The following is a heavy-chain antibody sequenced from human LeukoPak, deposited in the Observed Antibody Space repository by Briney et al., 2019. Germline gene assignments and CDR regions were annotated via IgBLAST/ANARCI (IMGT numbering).Heavy chain of an antibody. CDR3: ARDPVLLWFGELYVGYYYYSMDV. CDR2: ISYDGSNK. CDR1: GFTFSSYA. Sequence: GGSLRLSCAASGFTFSSYAMHWVHQAPGKGLEWVAVISYDGSNKYYADSVKGRFTISRDNSKNTLYLQMNSLRAEDTAVYYCARDPVLLWFGELYVGYYYYSMDVWGKGTTVTVSS. J-gene: IGHJ6*04. V-gene: IGHV3-30*04. D-gene: IGHD3-10*01.